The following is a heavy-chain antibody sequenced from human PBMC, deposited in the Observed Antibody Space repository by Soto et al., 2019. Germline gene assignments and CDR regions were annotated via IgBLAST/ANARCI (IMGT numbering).Heavy chain of an antibody. J-gene: IGHJ4*02. V-gene: IGHV3-30*18. CDR3: AKDWVAGTFSWVTAVRVGCLDY. CDR1: GFTFIDYG. CDR2: ISYDGSDG. D-gene: IGHD6-19*01. Sequence: GGLMRVSYTAAGFTFIDYGMHWVRKNTGKGLEWVALISYDGSDGYYADSVKGRFTISRDNSKNTVYLQMNNLRAEDTAVYYCAKDWVAGTFSWVTAVRVGCLDYWGQGTLVTVSS.